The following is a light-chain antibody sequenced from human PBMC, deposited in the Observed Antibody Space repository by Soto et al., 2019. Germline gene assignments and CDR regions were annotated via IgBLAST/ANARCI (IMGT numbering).Light chain of an antibody. CDR2: GAS. Sequence: EVVMTQSPATLSMSPGERATLSCRASQSVSSSLAWYQQKPGQAPRLLIYGASTRATGIPDRFSGSGSETEFTLTIRTLQAEDVAIYYCQQYNNWWTFGQGTKVEIK. J-gene: IGKJ1*01. V-gene: IGKV3-15*01. CDR3: QQYNNWWT. CDR1: QSVSSS.